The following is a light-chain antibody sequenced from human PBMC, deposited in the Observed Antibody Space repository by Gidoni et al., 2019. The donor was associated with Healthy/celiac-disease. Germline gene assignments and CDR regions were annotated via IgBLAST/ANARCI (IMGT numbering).Light chain of an antibody. CDR1: QSISSY. J-gene: IGKJ3*01. Sequence: DIQMTQSSSSLSASVGDRVIITCRASQSISSYLNWYQQKPGKAPKLLIYAASSLQSGVPSRFSGSGSGTDFTLTISSLQHEDFATYYCQQSYSTPRITFGPGTKVDIK. V-gene: IGKV1-39*01. CDR2: AAS. CDR3: QQSYSTPRIT.